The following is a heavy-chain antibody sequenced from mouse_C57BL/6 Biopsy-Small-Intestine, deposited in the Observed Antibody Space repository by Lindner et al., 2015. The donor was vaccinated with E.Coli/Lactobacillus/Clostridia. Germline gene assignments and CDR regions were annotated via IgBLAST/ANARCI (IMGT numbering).Heavy chain of an antibody. Sequence: VQLQESGPKLVRPGASVKISCKAPGYTFTSHWMQWVRQRPGQGLEWIGEIFPGSGNSFYNEKFTDKATLTVDTSSSTAYMQLSSLTSEDSAVYFCARSEGQLNYAMDFWGQGTSVTVSS. D-gene: IGHD3-3*01. CDR2: IFPGSGNS. V-gene: IGHV1-56*01. CDR3: ARSEGQLNYAMDF. CDR1: GYTFTSHW. J-gene: IGHJ4*01.